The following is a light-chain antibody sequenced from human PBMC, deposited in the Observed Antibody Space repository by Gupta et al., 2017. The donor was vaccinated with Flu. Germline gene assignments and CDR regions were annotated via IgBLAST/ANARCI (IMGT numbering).Light chain of an antibody. CDR3: CSYAGSRV. Sequence: SALTQPAPVSGSPGQSITISCTGTSSDVGSYNLVSWYQPHPGKAPKLMIYEGSKRPSGVSNRFSGAKSGNTASLTLSGRQAEDEDDYYCCSYAGSRVFGGGTKLTVL. CDR1: SSDVGSYNL. V-gene: IGLV2-23*01. J-gene: IGLJ3*02. CDR2: EGS.